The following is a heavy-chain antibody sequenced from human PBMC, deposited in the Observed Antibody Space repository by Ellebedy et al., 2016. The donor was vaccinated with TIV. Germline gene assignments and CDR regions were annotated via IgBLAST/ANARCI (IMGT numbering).Heavy chain of an antibody. Sequence: MPSETLSLTCTVSGGSISGGFNYWSWIRHHPGKGLEWIGYIYYSGSTYYSPSLKSRVTMSVDTSRNQFSLQLRSVTAADTAVYYCSRDRADGGAFDNDAFDIWGQGTMVTVSS. J-gene: IGHJ3*02. CDR3: SRDRADGGAFDNDAFDI. V-gene: IGHV4-31*03. D-gene: IGHD3-16*01. CDR2: IYYSGST. CDR1: GGSISGGFNY.